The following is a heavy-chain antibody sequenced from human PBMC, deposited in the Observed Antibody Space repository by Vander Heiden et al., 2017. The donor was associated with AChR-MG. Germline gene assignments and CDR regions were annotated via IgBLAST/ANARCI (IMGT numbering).Heavy chain of an antibody. D-gene: IGHD5-12*01. J-gene: IGHJ4*02. V-gene: IGHV3-11*01. Sequence: QVQLVESGGGLVKPGGSLRLSCAASGFILSDSYMSWIRQAPGKGLEWISYISSSGTTVYYTDSVKGRFTISRDNAKNSLYLQMNSLRAEDTAVYYCARDRDGYNYGVRDFDYWGQGTLVTVSS. CDR3: ARDRDGYNYGVRDFDY. CDR1: GFILSDSY. CDR2: ISSSGTTV.